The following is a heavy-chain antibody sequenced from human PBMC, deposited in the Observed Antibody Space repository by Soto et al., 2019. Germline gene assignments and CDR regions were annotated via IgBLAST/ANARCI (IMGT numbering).Heavy chain of an antibody. Sequence: QVQLEESGGGVVQPGGSLRLTCAASGFNFGTYDMHWVRQAPGKGLEWVAVISNGGSNTNYAESVRGRFTISRDNSKKTLDLQMNSLRPEDTAVYYCAKAEGYCTITTCYVEAVTFDRWGQGTLVTVSS. J-gene: IGHJ4*02. V-gene: IGHV3-30*18. D-gene: IGHD2-2*01. CDR2: ISNGGSNT. CDR3: AKAEGYCTITTCYVEAVTFDR. CDR1: GFNFGTYD.